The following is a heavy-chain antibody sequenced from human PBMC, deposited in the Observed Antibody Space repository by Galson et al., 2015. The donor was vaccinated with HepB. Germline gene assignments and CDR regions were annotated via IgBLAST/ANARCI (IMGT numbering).Heavy chain of an antibody. CDR3: TRGAVVTGTDY. CDR2: INPNTGGT. D-gene: IGHD1-1*01. Sequence: SVKVFCKASGYTYTDFYTHWVRQAPGQGLEWMGWINPNTGGTNYAQKFQGRVTITRDTSISTAYMELARLTSDDTAVYYCTRGAVVTGTDYWGQGTLVTVSS. V-gene: IGHV1-2*02. J-gene: IGHJ4*02. CDR1: GYTYTDFY.